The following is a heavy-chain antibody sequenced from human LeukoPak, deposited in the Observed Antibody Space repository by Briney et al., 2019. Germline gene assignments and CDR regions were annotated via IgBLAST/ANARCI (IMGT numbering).Heavy chain of an antibody. Sequence: GGSLRLSCAASGFTYSSYAMHWVRQAPGKGLEWVAVISYDGSNKYYADSVKGRFTISRDNSKNTLYLQMNSLRAEDTAVYYCARDRVGATDYFDYWGQGTLVTVSS. CDR2: ISYDGSNK. V-gene: IGHV3-30-3*01. J-gene: IGHJ4*02. D-gene: IGHD1-26*01. CDR3: ARDRVGATDYFDY. CDR1: GFTYSSYA.